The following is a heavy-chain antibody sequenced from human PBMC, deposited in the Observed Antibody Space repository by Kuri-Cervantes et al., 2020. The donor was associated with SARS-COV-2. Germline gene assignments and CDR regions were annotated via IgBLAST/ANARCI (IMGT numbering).Heavy chain of an antibody. V-gene: IGHV3-23*01. CDR2: ISGEGGGR. CDR3: ARDDVVVPAATDYYYGMDV. J-gene: IGHJ6*02. CDR1: TFNFKNFA. Sequence: GGSLRLSCTASTFNFKNFAMSWVRRAPGKGLEWVSTISGEGGGRFYADSVKGRFAVSRDNSKNTLYLQMNSLRAENTAVYYCARDDVVVPAATDYYYGMDVWGQGTTVTVSS. D-gene: IGHD2-2*01.